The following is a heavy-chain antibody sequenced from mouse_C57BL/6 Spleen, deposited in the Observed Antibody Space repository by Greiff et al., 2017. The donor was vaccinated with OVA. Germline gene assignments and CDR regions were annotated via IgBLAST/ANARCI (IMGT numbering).Heavy chain of an antibody. D-gene: IGHD3-3*01. V-gene: IGHV1-42*01. Sequence: VQLQQSGPELVKPGASVKISCKASGYSFTGYYMNWVKQSPEKSLEWIGEINPSTGGTTYNQKFKAKATLTVDKSSSTAYMQLKSLTSEDSAVYYCGIGGGFAYWGQGTLVTVSA. CDR1: GYSFTGYY. CDR2: INPSTGGT. CDR3: GIGGGFAY. J-gene: IGHJ3*01.